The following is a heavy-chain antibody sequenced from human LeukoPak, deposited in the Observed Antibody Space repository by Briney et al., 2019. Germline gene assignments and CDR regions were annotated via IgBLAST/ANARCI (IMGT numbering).Heavy chain of an antibody. J-gene: IGHJ3*01. D-gene: IGHD6-6*01. CDR1: GFTFSGFW. CDR3: ARSSYSSSSSV. Sequence: GGSLRRSCAVSGFTFSGFWMSWSRQAPGKGLEWVASINSDGSEGYYADVVKGRFTISRDNAKNSLYLQINSLRAEDTAVYYCARSSYSSSSSVWGQGTMVTVSS. CDR2: INSDGSEG. V-gene: IGHV3-7*03.